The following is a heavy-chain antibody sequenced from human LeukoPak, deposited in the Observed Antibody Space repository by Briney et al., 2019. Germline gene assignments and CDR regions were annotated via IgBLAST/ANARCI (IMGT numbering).Heavy chain of an antibody. CDR2: MSYDGSYK. V-gene: IGHV3-30*18. CDR1: GFTFSAYG. D-gene: IGHD4-23*01. CDR3: AKGGKLQSGMDV. J-gene: IGHJ6*02. Sequence: GGSLRLSCAASGFTFSAYGMHWVRQAPGKGLEWVAVMSYDGSYKHYADSVKGRFTISRDNSKNTLYLQMNSLRAEDTAIYYRAKGGKLQSGMDVWGQGTTVTVSS.